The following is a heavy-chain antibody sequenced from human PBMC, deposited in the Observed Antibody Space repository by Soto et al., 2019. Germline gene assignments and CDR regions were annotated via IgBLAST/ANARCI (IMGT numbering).Heavy chain of an antibody. V-gene: IGHV6-1*01. CDR3: ARDLGSYYDSSGYEYYYYYGMDV. CDR1: GDSLSRNSAA. Sequence: PPQTLSLTCAISGDSLSRNSAAWNWIRQSRTSGLEWLGRAYYRSKWYNDYAVSVKSRININTDTSKNQFSLQLNYVTPEDTAVYYCARDLGSYYDSSGYEYYYYYGMDVWGQGTTVTVSS. J-gene: IGHJ6*02. D-gene: IGHD3-22*01. CDR2: AYYRSKWYN.